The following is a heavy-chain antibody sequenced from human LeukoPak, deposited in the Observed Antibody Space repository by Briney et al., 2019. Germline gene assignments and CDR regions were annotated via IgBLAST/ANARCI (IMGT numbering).Heavy chain of an antibody. V-gene: IGHV4-59*08. CDR1: GGSISSYY. J-gene: IGHJ6*03. D-gene: IGHD2-2*02. Sequence: SETLSLTCTVSGGSISSYYWSRIRQPPGKGLEWIGYIYYSGSTYYNPSLKSRVTISVDTSKNQFSLKLSSVTAADTAVYYCARVLYTRPFGYYMDVWGKGTTVTVSS. CDR2: IYYSGST. CDR3: ARVLYTRPFGYYMDV.